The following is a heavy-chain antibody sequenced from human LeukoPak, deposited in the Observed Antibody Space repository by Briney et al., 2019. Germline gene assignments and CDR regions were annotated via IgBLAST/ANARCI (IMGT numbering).Heavy chain of an antibody. Sequence: PSETLSLTCSASGDSISSSNCWSWVRQSPGQGLGWIGEIWHSGSTNYNPSLKTRVAISMDKSKNQFSLKLTSVTAADTAVYYCATPKGYFYGSGPGYFNYWGQGTQVTISS. D-gene: IGHD3-10*01. CDR3: ATPKGYFYGSGPGYFNY. J-gene: IGHJ4*02. CDR1: GDSISSSNC. CDR2: IWHSGST. V-gene: IGHV4-4*02.